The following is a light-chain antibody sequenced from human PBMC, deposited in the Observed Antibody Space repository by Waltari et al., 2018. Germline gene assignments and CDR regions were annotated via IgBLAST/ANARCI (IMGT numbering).Light chain of an antibody. J-gene: IGLJ2*01. V-gene: IGLV3-1*01. CDR2: QDN. CDR1: KLGDKH. CDR3: QAWDSITVV. Sequence: SYELTQPPSVSVSPGQTASITCSGAKLGDKHACWYQQKPGQSPVLVIYQDNNRPSGIPERFAGSNSGNTATLTISGTQAMDEADYYCQAWDSITVVFGGGTKLTVL.